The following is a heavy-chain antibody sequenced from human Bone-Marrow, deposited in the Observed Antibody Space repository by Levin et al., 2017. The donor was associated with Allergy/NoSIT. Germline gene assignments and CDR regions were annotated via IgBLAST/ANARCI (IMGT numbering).Heavy chain of an antibody. V-gene: IGHV1-2*02. J-gene: IGHJ4*02. CDR3: ARERSITIFGVVPTKTFDY. CDR2: INPNSGDT. Sequence: ASVKVSCKASGYTFTGYYLHWVRQAPGQGLEWMGWINPNSGDTNSAQKFQGRVTMTRDTSITTAYMDLRRLKSDDTAVYYCARERSITIFGVVPTKTFDYWGQGTLVTVSS. D-gene: IGHD3-3*01. CDR1: GYTFTGYY.